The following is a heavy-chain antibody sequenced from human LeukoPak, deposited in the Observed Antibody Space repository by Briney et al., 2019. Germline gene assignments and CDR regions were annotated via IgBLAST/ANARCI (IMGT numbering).Heavy chain of an antibody. J-gene: IGHJ4*02. CDR2: IYPGDSDT. D-gene: IGHD6-13*01. CDR1: GYSFTSYW. V-gene: IGHV5-51*01. CDR3: ARLAQNSSLPITHFDY. Sequence: GEPLKISCKGSGYSFTSYWIGWVRQMPGKGLEWMGIIYPGDSDTRYSPSFQGQVTISADKSISTAYLQWSSLKASDTAMYYCARLAQNSSLPITHFDYWGQGTLVTVSS.